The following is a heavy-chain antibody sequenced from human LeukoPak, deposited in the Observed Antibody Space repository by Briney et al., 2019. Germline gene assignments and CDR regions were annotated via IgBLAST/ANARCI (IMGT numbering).Heavy chain of an antibody. CDR1: GFTFSSYW. CDR2: INSDGSTT. CDR3: AKDRYSSGFNWFDP. D-gene: IGHD6-19*01. V-gene: IGHV3-74*01. J-gene: IGHJ5*02. Sequence: GGSLRLSCAASGFTFSSYWMHWVRQAPGKGLVWVSRINSDGSTTNYADSVKGRFTISRDNAKNTLYLQMNSLRADDTAVYYCAKDRYSSGFNWFDPWGQGTLVTVSS.